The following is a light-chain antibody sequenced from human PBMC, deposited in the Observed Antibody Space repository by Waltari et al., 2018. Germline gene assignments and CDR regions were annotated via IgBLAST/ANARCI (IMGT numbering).Light chain of an antibody. CDR3: QQYNSYSLLT. V-gene: IGKV1-5*03. J-gene: IGKJ4*01. Sequence: DIQMTQSPSTLSASVGDRVTITCRASQGISNWLAWYQQKPGKATKLLLDKASTLERGVPSRFSGSGSGTEFTLTISSLQPDDCATYYCQQYNSYSLLTFGGGTKVEVK. CDR1: QGISNW. CDR2: KAS.